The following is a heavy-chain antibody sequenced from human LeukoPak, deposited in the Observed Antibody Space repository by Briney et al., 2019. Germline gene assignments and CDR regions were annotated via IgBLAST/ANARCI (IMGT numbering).Heavy chain of an antibody. CDR3: VRGVPVVPGIDF. CDR1: GFTFSTYS. CDR2: ISSSSSHI. J-gene: IGHJ4*02. V-gene: IGHV3-21*01. D-gene: IGHD2-2*01. Sequence: GSLRLSCAASGFTFSTYSMNWVRQAPGKGLEWVSSISSSSSHIYYADSVKGRFTISRDNAKNTLFLQMNSLRAEDTAVYYCVRGVPVVPGIDFWGQGALVTVSS.